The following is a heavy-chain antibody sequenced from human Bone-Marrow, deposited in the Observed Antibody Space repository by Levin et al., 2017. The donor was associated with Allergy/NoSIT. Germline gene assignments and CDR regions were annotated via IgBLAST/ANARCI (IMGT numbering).Heavy chain of an antibody. D-gene: IGHD1-26*01. CDR1: GFSVSTNY. CDR2: IYSGGIT. Sequence: GGPLRLSCAASGFSVSTNYMNWVRQTPGKGLEWLSIIYSGGITYYADSVKGRFSIYKDNAKNTLYLQMNSLRAEDTAVYYCAGGGTSGTYWSIDYWGQGTLVTVSS. V-gene: IGHV3-53*01. CDR3: AGGGTSGTYWSIDY. J-gene: IGHJ4*02.